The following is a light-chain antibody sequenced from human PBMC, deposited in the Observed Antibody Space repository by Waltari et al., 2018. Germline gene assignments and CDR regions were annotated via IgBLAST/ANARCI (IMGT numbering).Light chain of an antibody. CDR1: QDISTW. CDR3: QQANSFQYT. J-gene: IGKJ2*01. CDR2: AAS. V-gene: IGKV1D-12*01. Sequence: DIQMTQSPSSVSAFVGDTVTITCRASQDISTWLTWYQQKPGKAPKLLIFAASSLQRGVPSRFSGSGSGTDFTLTITSLQPEDFATYYCQQANSFQYTFGPGTKVEI.